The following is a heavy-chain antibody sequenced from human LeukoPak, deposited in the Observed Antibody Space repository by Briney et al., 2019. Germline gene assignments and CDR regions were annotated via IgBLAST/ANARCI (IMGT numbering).Heavy chain of an antibody. Sequence: SVKVSCKASGGTFSSYAISWVRQAPGQGLEWMGGIIPIFGTANYAQKFQGRVTITADESTSTAYMELSSLRSEDTAVYYCARDVTGSVVDAFDIWGQGTMVTVSS. D-gene: IGHD3-10*01. J-gene: IGHJ3*02. CDR1: GGTFSSYA. V-gene: IGHV1-69*13. CDR3: ARDVTGSVVDAFDI. CDR2: IIPIFGTA.